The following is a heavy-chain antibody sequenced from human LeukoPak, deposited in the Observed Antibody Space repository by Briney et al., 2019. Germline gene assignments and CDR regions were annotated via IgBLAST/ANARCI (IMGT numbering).Heavy chain of an antibody. CDR1: GYTFTSYG. CDR2: ISAYNGNT. Sequence: ASVKVSCKASGYTFTSYGISWVRQAPGQGLEWMGWISAYNGNTNYAQKHQGRVTMTTDTSTSTAYMELRSLRSDDTAVYYCAKDSGPEEIVVVPAANDYWGQGTLVTVSS. J-gene: IGHJ4*02. V-gene: IGHV1-18*01. D-gene: IGHD2-2*01. CDR3: AKDSGPEEIVVVPAANDY.